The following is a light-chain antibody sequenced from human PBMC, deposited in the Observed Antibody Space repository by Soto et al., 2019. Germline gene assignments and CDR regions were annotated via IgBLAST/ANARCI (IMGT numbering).Light chain of an antibody. V-gene: IGKV1-39*01. CDR2: AAS. J-gene: IGKJ1*01. CDR3: QQSYSTPQT. CDR1: QSISSY. Sequence: DIQMTQSPSSVSASVGDRVTITCRASQSISSYLNWYQQKPGKAPKLLIYAASSLQSGVPPRFSGSGSGTDFTLTISSLQPEDFATYYCQQSYSTPQTFGQGTKV.